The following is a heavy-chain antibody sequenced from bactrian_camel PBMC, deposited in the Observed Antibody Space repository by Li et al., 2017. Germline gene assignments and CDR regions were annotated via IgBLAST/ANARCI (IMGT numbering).Heavy chain of an antibody. J-gene: IGHJ4*01. CDR1: GDFYNRRC. V-gene: IGHV3S53*01. CDR2: IDGDGNP. Sequence: HVQLVESGGVSVQAGGSLRLSCAASGDFYNRRCMGWFRQPPGKELEGVASIDGDGNPTYGDSVKGRFTISQDNAKKTLYLQMNRLQADDTAIYYCAAARTSFHTGVRGPRSPSP. CDR3: AAARTSFHT.